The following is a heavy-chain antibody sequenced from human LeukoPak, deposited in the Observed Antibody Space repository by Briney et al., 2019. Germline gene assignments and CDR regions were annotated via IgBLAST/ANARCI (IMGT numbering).Heavy chain of an antibody. V-gene: IGHV1-69*05. D-gene: IGHD3-10*01. J-gene: IGHJ3*02. CDR3: ARVYDGSGSHPLAAFDI. CDR2: IIPIFGTA. Sequence: ASVKVSCKASGGTFSSYAISWVRQAPGQGLEWMGGIIPIFGTANYAQKFQGRVTITTDESTSTAYMELSSLRSEDTAVYYCARVYDGSGSHPLAAFDIWGQGTMVTASS. CDR1: GGTFSSYA.